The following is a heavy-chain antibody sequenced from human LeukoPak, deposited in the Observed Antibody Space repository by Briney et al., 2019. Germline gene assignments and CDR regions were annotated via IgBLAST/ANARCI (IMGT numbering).Heavy chain of an antibody. J-gene: IGHJ5*02. Sequence: GGSLRLSCAASGFTFSSYEMNWVRQAPGKGLEWVANIKQDGSEKYYVDSVKGRFTISRDNAKNSLYLQMNSLRAEDTAVYYCARDTPEFSITIFAGFDPWGQGTLVTVSS. CDR2: IKQDGSEK. CDR1: GFTFSSYE. D-gene: IGHD3-9*01. V-gene: IGHV3-7*01. CDR3: ARDTPEFSITIFAGFDP.